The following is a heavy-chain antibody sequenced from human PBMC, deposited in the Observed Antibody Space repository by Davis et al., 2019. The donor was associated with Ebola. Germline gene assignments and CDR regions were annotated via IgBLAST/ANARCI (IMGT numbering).Heavy chain of an antibody. J-gene: IGHJ4*02. CDR2: MYAVGNT. V-gene: IGHV3-53*01. Sequence: GESLKISCAASGFSVSANYMIWVRQAPGKGLEWVSLMYAVGNTFYADSVKGRFTIFRDSAKNTLYLQMNSLRAEDTAVYYCAMVAWGYWGLGTLVTVSS. D-gene: IGHD3-16*01. CDR1: GFSVSANY. CDR3: AMVAWGY.